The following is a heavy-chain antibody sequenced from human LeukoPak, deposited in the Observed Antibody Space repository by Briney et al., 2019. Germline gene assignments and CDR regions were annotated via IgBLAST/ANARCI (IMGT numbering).Heavy chain of an antibody. D-gene: IGHD5-24*01. V-gene: IGHV3-74*01. CDR2: INSGGSST. CDR3: ARDRDGYYYYYGMDV. J-gene: IGHJ6*02. Sequence: GGSLRLSCAASGFTFSSYWMHWVRQAPGKGLVWVSRINSGGSSTSYADSVKGRFTISRDNAKNTLYLQMNSLRAEDTTVYYCARDRDGYYYYYGMDVWGQGTTVTVSS. CDR1: GFTFSSYW.